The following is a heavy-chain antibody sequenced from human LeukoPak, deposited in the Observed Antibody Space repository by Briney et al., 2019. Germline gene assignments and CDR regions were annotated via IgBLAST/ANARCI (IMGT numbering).Heavy chain of an antibody. V-gene: IGHV3-49*03. CDR3: TRDPPTRY. Sequence: GGSLRLSCTASGFTFGDYTITWIRQAPGRGLEWVGFIRSKADGGTPESASVKGRFTISRDDSKNIAYLQMNSLKTDDTAVYYCTRDPPTRYWGQGTLVSVSS. CDR2: IRSKADGGTP. CDR1: GFTFGDYT. D-gene: IGHD1-26*01. J-gene: IGHJ4*02.